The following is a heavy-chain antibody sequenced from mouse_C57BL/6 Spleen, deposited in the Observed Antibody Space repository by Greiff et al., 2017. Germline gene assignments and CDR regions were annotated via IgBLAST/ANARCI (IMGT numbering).Heavy chain of an antibody. CDR1: GYTFTDYY. V-gene: IGHV1-19*01. CDR3: ARSVYGNYWYFDV. J-gene: IGHJ1*03. Sequence: EVQLQQSGPVLVKPGASVKMSCKASGYTFTDYYMNWVKPSHGKSLEWIGVINPYNGGTSYNQKFKGKATLTVDKSSSTDYMELNSLTSEDSAVXYGARSVYGNYWYFDVWGTGTTVTVSS. CDR2: INPYNGGT. D-gene: IGHD2-1*01.